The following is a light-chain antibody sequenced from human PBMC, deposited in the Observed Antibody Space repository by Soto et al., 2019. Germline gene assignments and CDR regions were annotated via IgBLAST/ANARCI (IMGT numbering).Light chain of an antibody. CDR1: QDISSF. CDR3: QQSYSTIT. Sequence: IQLTQSPSSLSASIGDRVTITSRASQDISSFLAWYQQKPGKAPKLLIFAASTLQSGVPSRFSGSGSGTDFTLTISSLQPEDFATYYCQQSYSTITFGQGTRLEI. V-gene: IGKV1-39*01. CDR2: AAS. J-gene: IGKJ5*01.